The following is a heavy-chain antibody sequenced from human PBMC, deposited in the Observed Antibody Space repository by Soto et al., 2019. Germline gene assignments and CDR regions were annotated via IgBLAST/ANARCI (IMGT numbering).Heavy chain of an antibody. J-gene: IGHJ4*02. D-gene: IGHD3-16*01. CDR1: GGTFSSYA. CDR2: IIPIFGTA. V-gene: IGHV1-69*06. CDR3: ARLTGVFRLVLDY. Sequence: SVKVSCKASGGTFSSYAISWVRQAPGQGLEWMGGIIPIFGTANYAQKFQGRVTITADTSTSTAYMELRSLRSDDTAIYYCARLTGVFRLVLDYWGQGTQVTSPQ.